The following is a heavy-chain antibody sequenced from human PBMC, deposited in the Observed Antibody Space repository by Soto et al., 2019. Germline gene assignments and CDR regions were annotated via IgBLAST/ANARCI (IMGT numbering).Heavy chain of an antibody. J-gene: IGHJ4*02. CDR1: GGTFSSYA. V-gene: IGHV1-69*13. CDR2: IIPIFGTA. Sequence: SGKVSCKASGGTFSSYAISWVRQAPGQGLEWMGGIIPIFGTANYAQKFQGRVTITADESTSTAYMELSSLRSEDTAVYYCARVPRYTGSPFDYWGEAILVTVSS. CDR3: ARVPRYTGSPFDY. D-gene: IGHD1-26*01.